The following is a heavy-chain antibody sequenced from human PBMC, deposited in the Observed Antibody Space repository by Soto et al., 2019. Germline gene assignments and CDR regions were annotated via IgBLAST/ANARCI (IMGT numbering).Heavy chain of an antibody. J-gene: IGHJ6*02. Sequence: KMERKCSSFISTTFWIGWVRQMTGKGLEWMGIIYPGNSDTRYIPSFQGQVTISADKSISTTYLQWSSLKASDTAMYYFASAIVRVKDDYGLDVWGQGTTVTVSS. CDR3: ASAIVRVKDDYGLDV. CDR1: SFISTTFW. V-gene: IGHV5-51*01. CDR2: IYPGNSDT. D-gene: IGHD3-10*01.